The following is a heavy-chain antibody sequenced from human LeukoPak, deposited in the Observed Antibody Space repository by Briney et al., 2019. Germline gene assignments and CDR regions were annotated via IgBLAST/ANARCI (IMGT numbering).Heavy chain of an antibody. CDR2: ISSSSSYI. J-gene: IGHJ6*03. CDR1: GFTFSTYS. Sequence: PGGSLRLSCVDSGFTFSTYSMNWVRQAPGKGLEWVSSISSSSSYIYYGDSVKGRFTISRDNAKNSLYLQMNSLRAEDTAVYYCAGGRLPYYYYMDVWGKGTTVTVSS. CDR3: AGGRLPYYYYMDV. V-gene: IGHV3-21*01.